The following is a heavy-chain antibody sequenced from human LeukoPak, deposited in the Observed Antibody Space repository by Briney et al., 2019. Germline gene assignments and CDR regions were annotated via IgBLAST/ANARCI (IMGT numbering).Heavy chain of an antibody. CDR3: ARLEDRASGYCTNGVCPYYYYYYMDV. CDR1: GGSITTYY. Sequence: PSETLPLTCTVSGGSITTYYWSWIRQPAGKGLEWIGRLYSSGTTNYNPSLKSRVTMSVDTSKNQFSLKLSSVTAADTAVYYCARLEDRASGYCTNGVCPYYYYYYMDVWGKGTTVTVSS. CDR2: LYSSGTT. V-gene: IGHV4-4*07. J-gene: IGHJ6*03. D-gene: IGHD2-8*01.